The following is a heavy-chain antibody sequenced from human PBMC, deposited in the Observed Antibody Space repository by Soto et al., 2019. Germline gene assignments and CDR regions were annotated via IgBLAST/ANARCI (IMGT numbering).Heavy chain of an antibody. Sequence: SETLSLTCTVSGGTISSWYWSWIRQPPGKGLEWIGYIYYSGSTNCNPSLKSRVTISVDTSKNQFSLKLSSVTAADTAVYYCARRYGSAIDYWGQGTLVTVLS. CDR1: GGTISSWY. D-gene: IGHD1-26*01. CDR2: IYYSGST. CDR3: ARRYGSAIDY. V-gene: IGHV4-59*08. J-gene: IGHJ4*02.